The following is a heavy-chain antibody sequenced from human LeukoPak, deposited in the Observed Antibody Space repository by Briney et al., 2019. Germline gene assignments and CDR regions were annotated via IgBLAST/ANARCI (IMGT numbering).Heavy chain of an antibody. V-gene: IGHV4-59*01. CDR1: GGSISSYY. CDR3: ARSPLYYYQSSGHYYFDY. CDR2: IYYSGST. Sequence: PSETLSLTCTVSGGSISSYYWSWIRQPPGKGLEWIGYIYYSGSTNYNPPLKSRLTISVDTSKNQFSLKLSSVTAADTAVYYCARSPLYYYQSSGHYYFDYWGQGTLVTVSS. D-gene: IGHD3-22*01. J-gene: IGHJ4*02.